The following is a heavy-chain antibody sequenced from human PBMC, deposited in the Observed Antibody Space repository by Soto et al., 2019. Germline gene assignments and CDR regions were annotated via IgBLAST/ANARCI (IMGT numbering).Heavy chain of an antibody. J-gene: IGHJ4*02. Sequence: GGSLRLSCAASGFTLISYSIHWVRQAPCKGLDWVAVISYDGNTQFYGDSVKVRFIVSRDNSRSTLYLQLNNLQAEDTAVYYCAKVSRPSRISTPDFDYWGQGT. CDR2: ISYDGNTQ. V-gene: IGHV3-30-3*01. CDR1: GFTLISYS. CDR3: AKVSRPSRISTPDFDY.